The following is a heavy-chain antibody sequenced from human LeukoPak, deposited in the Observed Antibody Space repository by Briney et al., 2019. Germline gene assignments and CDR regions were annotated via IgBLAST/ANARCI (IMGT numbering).Heavy chain of an antibody. CDR2: IYPGDSDT. CDR3: ARPTVDTAMEYYFDY. Sequence: PGESLQISCKGSGYSFTSYWIGWVRQMPGKGLEWMGIIYPGDSDTRYSPSFQGQVTISADKSISTAYLQWSSLKASDTAVYYCARPTVDTAMEYYFDYWGQGTLVTVSS. D-gene: IGHD5-18*01. V-gene: IGHV5-51*01. J-gene: IGHJ4*02. CDR1: GYSFTSYW.